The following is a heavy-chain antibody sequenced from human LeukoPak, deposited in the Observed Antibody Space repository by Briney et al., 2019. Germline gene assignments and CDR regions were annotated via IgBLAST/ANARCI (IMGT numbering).Heavy chain of an antibody. CDR3: ARGYYDFWSGYYRWGDAFDI. J-gene: IGHJ3*02. CDR1: GYSISSGYY. Sequence: SETLSLTCTVSGYSISSGYYWGWIRQPPGKGLEWIGSIYHSGRTYYNPSLKSRVTISVDTSKNQFSLKLSSVTAADTAVYYCARGYYDFWSGYYRWGDAFDIWGQGTMVTVSS. D-gene: IGHD3-3*01. V-gene: IGHV4-38-2*02. CDR2: IYHSGRT.